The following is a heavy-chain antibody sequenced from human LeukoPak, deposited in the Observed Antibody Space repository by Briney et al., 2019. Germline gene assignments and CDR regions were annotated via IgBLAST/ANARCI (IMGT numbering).Heavy chain of an antibody. D-gene: IGHD2-21*02. J-gene: IGHJ4*02. CDR1: GFTLRSYV. V-gene: IGHV3-23*01. CDR3: AKDRLLNCRGDCYIFDY. Sequence: PGRSLRLSCVASGFTLRSYVMNWVRQTPGKGLEWVSSISGSGDSTFYADSVKGRFSISRDNSKNTLYLRVNGLRTEDTAVYYCAKDRLLNCRGDCYIFDYWGQGTVVTVSS. CDR2: ISGSGDST.